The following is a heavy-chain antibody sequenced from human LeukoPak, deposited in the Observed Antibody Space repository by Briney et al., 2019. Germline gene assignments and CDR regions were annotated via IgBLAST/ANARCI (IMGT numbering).Heavy chain of an antibody. V-gene: IGHV4-39*01. D-gene: IGHD6-19*01. J-gene: IGHJ4*02. CDR2: IHYSGNA. CDR1: GGSSSNSNYY. CDR3: VRHTGGGWSSFDC. Sequence: SETLSLTCTVSGGSSSNSNYYWGWIRQPPGKGLEWIGYIHYSGNAYYNPSLKSRVTISVDTPKNQFSLKLSSVTAADTAVYYCVRHTGGGWSSFDCWGQGTLVTVSS.